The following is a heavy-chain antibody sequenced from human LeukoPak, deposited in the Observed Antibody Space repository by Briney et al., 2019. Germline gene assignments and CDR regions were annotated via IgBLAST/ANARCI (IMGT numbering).Heavy chain of an antibody. V-gene: IGHV3-30*04. CDR2: MSYGGSNK. CDR3: ARRATNTPAEYLHH. J-gene: IGHJ1*01. CDR1: GFTFSSYA. D-gene: IGHD2-8*01. Sequence: GGSLRLSCAASGFTFSSYAMHWVRQAPGKGLEWVALMSYGGSNKHYADSVKGRFTISRDNSKNTLFLQMNSLRAEDTAVYYCARRATNTPAEYLHHWGQGTAVTVSS.